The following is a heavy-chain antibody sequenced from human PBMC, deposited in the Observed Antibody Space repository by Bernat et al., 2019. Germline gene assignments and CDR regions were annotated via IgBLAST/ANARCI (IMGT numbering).Heavy chain of an antibody. CDR2: IIPIFGTA. J-gene: IGHJ3*02. V-gene: IGHV1-69*01. CDR3: ARDPRVQGVIYDAFDI. D-gene: IGHD3-10*01. Sequence: QVQLVQSGAEVKKPGSSVKVSCKASGGTFSSYAISWVRQAPGQGLEWMGGIIPIFGTANYAQKFQGRVTITADESTSTAYMELSSLRSEDTAVYYCARDPRVQGVIYDAFDIWGQGTMVTVSS. CDR1: GGTFSSYA.